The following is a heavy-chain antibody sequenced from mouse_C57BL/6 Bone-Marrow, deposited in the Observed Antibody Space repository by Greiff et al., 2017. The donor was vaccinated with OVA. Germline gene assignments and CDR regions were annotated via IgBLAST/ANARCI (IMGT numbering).Heavy chain of an antibody. D-gene: IGHD3-2*02. CDR2: IHPNSGST. CDR1: GYTFTSYW. CDR3: AREGSSGWFAY. Sequence: QVQLQQPGAELVKPGASVKLSCKASGYTFTSYWMHWVKQRPGQGLEWIGMIHPNSGSTNYNEKFKSKATLTVDKSSSTAYMQLSSLTSEDSAVDCCAREGSSGWFAYWGQGTLVTVSA. V-gene: IGHV1-64*01. J-gene: IGHJ3*01.